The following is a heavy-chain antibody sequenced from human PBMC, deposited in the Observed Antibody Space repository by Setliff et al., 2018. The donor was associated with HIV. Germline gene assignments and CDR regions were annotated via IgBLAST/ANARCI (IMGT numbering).Heavy chain of an antibody. Sequence: ASVKVSCKASGYTFTSYYMHWVRQAPGQGLEWMGIINPSGGTTTYAQKFQGRVTMTRDTSTSTVYMELRSLRSEDTAVYYCAVKPSETLYKRFGDLFEGEGRYYHYYYYMDVWGKGTTVTVSS. D-gene: IGHD3-10*01. J-gene: IGHJ6*03. CDR3: AVKPSETLYKRFGDLFEGEGRYYHYYYYMDV. CDR2: INPSGGTT. CDR1: GYTFTSYY. V-gene: IGHV1-46*01.